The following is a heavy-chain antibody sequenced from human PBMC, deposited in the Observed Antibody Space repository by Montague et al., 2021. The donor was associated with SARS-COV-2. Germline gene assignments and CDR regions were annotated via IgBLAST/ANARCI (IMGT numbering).Heavy chain of an antibody. V-gene: IGHV3-9*01. J-gene: IGHJ6*02. D-gene: IGHD5-12*01. CDR1: GFTFEDYA. CDR2: ISWNSGRI. Sequence: SLRLSCAASGFTFEDYAMHWVRQAPGKGLEWVSGISWNSGRIDYADYVKGRFTISRDNAKNSLYPQMNSLRAEDTALYYCAKGYFHSGYDRSWDYGMDVWGQGTTVTVSS. CDR3: AKGYFHSGYDRSWDYGMDV.